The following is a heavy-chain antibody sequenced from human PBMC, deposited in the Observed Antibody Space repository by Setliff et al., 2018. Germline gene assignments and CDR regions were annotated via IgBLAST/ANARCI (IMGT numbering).Heavy chain of an antibody. Sequence: ASVKVSCKTSGYTFTGYFIHWVQQAPRQGLEWLGWINPKSGVTSYAQSFQGRIAMTRDTSINTVYMELNSLTSDDAAVYFCAREGGLQGATSYYYFYNYINVWGKGTKVTVSS. CDR2: INPKSGVT. D-gene: IGHD1-26*01. V-gene: IGHV1-2*02. J-gene: IGHJ6*03. CDR3: AREGGLQGATSYYYFYNYINV. CDR1: GYTFTGYF.